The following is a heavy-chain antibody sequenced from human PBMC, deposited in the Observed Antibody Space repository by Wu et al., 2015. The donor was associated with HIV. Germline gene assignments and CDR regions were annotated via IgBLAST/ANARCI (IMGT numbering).Heavy chain of an antibody. CDR1: GYTFTGYY. Sequence: QVQLVQSGAEVKKPGASVKVSCKASGYTFTGYYMHWVRQAPGQGLEWMGWINPNSGGTNYAQKFQGRVTMTRDTSISTAYMELSRLRSDDTAVYYCARSLGDIVVVPAAIWFDPWGQGTLVTVSS. CDR2: INPNSGGT. CDR3: ARSLGDIVVVPAAIWFDP. V-gene: IGHV1-2*02. J-gene: IGHJ5*02. D-gene: IGHD2-2*01.